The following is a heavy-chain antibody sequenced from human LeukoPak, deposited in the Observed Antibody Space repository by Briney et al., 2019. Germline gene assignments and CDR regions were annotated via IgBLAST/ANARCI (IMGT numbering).Heavy chain of an antibody. V-gene: IGHV4-59*01. Sequence: ASEALSLTCTVSGGSISSYYWSWMREPPGKGLECIGYIYYSGSTEYNPSLKSRVTMSVDTSKNQFSLKLSSVTAADTAVYYCARDRGHYYGMDVWGQGTTVTVSS. J-gene: IGHJ6*02. D-gene: IGHD5-12*01. CDR3: ARDRGHYYGMDV. CDR1: GGSISSYY. CDR2: IYYSGST.